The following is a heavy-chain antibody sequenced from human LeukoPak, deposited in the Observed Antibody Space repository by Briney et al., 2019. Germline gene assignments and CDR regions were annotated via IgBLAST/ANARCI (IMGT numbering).Heavy chain of an antibody. CDR1: GGSISSSSYY. CDR3: ARAYYDFWSGYSHRFDP. V-gene: IGHV4-61*01. J-gene: IGHJ5*02. Sequence: SETLSLTCTVSGGSISSSSYYWSWIRQPPGKGLEWIGYIYYSGSTNYNPSLKSRVTISVDTSKNQFSLKLSSVTAADTAVYYCARAYYDFWSGYSHRFDPWGQGTLVTVSS. CDR2: IYYSGST. D-gene: IGHD3-3*01.